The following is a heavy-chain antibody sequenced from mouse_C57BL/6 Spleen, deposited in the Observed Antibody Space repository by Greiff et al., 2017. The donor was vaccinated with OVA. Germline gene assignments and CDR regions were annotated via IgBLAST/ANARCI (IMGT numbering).Heavy chain of an antibody. D-gene: IGHD1-3*01. CDR2: IYPGSGST. Sequence: QVQLKQPGAELVKPGASVKMSCKASGYTFTSYWITWVKQRPGQGLEWIGDIYPGSGSTNYNEKFKSKATLTVDTSSSTAYMQLSSLTSEDSAVYYCARREESKGYWYFDVWGTGTTVTVSS. J-gene: IGHJ1*03. CDR1: GYTFTSYW. V-gene: IGHV1-55*01. CDR3: ARREESKGYWYFDV.